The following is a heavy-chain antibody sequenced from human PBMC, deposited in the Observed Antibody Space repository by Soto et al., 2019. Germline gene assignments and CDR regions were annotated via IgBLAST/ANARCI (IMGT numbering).Heavy chain of an antibody. CDR2: FDPEDGET. CDR3: ATGGYYGMDV. CDR1: GYTLTELS. D-gene: IGHD3-16*01. J-gene: IGHJ6*02. Sequence: ASVKVSCKVSGYTLTELSMHWVRQAPGKGLEWMGGFDPEDGETIYAPKFQGRVTMTEDTSTDTAYMEVSSLRSEDTAVYYCATGGYYGMDVWGQGTTVTVSS. V-gene: IGHV1-24*01.